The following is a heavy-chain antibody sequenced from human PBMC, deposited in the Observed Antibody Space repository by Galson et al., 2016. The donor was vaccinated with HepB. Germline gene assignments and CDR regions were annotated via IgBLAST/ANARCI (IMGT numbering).Heavy chain of an antibody. CDR3: AKGDGYWGLGYMDV. J-gene: IGHJ6*03. V-gene: IGHV3-48*01. CDR1: GFTFSTYS. CDR2: ISISSSTI. D-gene: IGHD3-22*01. Sequence: SLRLSCAASGFTFSTYSMNWVRQAPGKGLEWVSYISISSSTIYYADSVKGRFTISRDNSKNTLYLQMNSLRAEDTAVYYCAKGDGYWGLGYMDVWGKGTTVTVSS.